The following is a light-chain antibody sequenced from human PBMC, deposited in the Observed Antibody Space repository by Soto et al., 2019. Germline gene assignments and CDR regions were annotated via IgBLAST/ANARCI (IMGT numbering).Light chain of an antibody. CDR3: QHYNYWPPKT. V-gene: IGKV3-15*01. J-gene: IGKJ1*01. Sequence: EIVMTQSPATLSVSPGERTTLSCRASQSVGNNLAWYQQKPGQAPRLLIYGAYTRATGIPARFSGSGSGTDFTLTISSLQSEDFAVSYCQHYNYWPPKTFGQGTKVEMK. CDR2: GAY. CDR1: QSVGNN.